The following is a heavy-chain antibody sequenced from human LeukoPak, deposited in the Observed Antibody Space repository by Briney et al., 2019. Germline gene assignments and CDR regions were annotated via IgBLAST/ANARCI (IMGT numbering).Heavy chain of an antibody. Sequence: ASVKVSCTASGGTFSSYAISWVRQAPGQGLEWMGGIIPIFGTANYAQKFQGRVTITADKSTSTAYMELSSLRSEDTAVYYCARQTMVRGVTDAFDIWGQGTMVTVSS. V-gene: IGHV1-69*06. CDR2: IIPIFGTA. J-gene: IGHJ3*02. CDR1: GGTFSSYA. D-gene: IGHD3-10*01. CDR3: ARQTMVRGVTDAFDI.